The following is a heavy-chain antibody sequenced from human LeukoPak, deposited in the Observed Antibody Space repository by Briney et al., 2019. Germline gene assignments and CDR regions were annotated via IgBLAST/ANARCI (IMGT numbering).Heavy chain of an antibody. CDR1: GGSISSRIYY. CDR3: ARLASSGYYLDY. V-gene: IGHV4-39*01. Sequence: SETLSLTCTVSGGSISSRIYYWAWIRQPPGKGLEWIGSTYYSGSTFYNPSLKSRVTIFVDTSKNQFSLKLSSVTAADTAVYYCARLASSGYYLDYWGQGTLVTVSS. D-gene: IGHD3-22*01. CDR2: TYYSGST. J-gene: IGHJ4*02.